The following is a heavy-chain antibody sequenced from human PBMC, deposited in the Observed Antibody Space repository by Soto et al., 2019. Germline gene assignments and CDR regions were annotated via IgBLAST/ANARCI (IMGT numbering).Heavy chain of an antibody. CDR3: ARAYNWNDGSFDY. V-gene: IGHV4-59*01. J-gene: IGHJ4*02. CDR2: IYYSGST. Sequence: SETLSLTCTVSGGSISSYYWSWIRQPPGKGLEWIGYIYYSGSTNYNPSLKSRVTISVDTSKNQFPLKLSSVTAADTAVYYCARAYNWNDGSFDYWGQGTLVTVSS. D-gene: IGHD1-20*01. CDR1: GGSISSYY.